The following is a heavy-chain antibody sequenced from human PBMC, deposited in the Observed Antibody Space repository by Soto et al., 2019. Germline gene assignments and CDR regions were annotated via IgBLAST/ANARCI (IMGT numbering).Heavy chain of an antibody. J-gene: IGHJ4*02. V-gene: IGHV3-64*02. D-gene: IGHD6-13*01. Sequence: GGSLRLSCAASGFTFSNFAVHWVRQAPGKGPEFVSGISSTGASIFYADSVKGRVTISRDNSKNTVNLQMGSLKPEDTAVYYCARARIGAAGKKYYFDYWGRGTLVTVSS. CDR3: ARARIGAAGKKYYFDY. CDR1: GFTFSNFA. CDR2: ISSTGASI.